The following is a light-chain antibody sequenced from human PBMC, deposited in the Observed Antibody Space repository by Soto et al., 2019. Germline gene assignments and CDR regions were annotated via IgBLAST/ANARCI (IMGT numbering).Light chain of an antibody. CDR2: SNN. J-gene: IGLJ1*01. CDR1: SSNIGSNT. V-gene: IGLV1-44*01. CDR3: AAWDDSLGGYV. Sequence: QSVLTRPPSASGTPGQRVTISCSGSSSNIGSNTVNWYQQLPGTAPKLLIYSNNQRPSGVPDRFSGSKSGTSASLAISGLQSEDEADYYCAAWDDSLGGYVFGTGTKVTVL.